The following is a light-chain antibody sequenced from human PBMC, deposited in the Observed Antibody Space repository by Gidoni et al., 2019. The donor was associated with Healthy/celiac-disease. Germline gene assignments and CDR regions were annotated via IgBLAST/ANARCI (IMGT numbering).Light chain of an antibody. Sequence: QSALTQPASVSGSPGQSITISCTGTSSDVGGYNYVSWYQQHPGKAPKLMIYEVSNRPSGVSNRFSGSKSGNTASLTISGLQAEDEADYYCSSYTSSGVVFGGGTKLTGL. CDR2: EVS. J-gene: IGLJ2*01. CDR3: SSYTSSGVV. CDR1: SSDVGGYNY. V-gene: IGLV2-14*01.